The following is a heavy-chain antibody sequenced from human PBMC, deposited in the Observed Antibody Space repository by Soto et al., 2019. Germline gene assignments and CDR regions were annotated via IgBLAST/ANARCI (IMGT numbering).Heavy chain of an antibody. D-gene: IGHD3-3*01. V-gene: IGHV3-23*01. CDR2: ISGSGGTT. Sequence: GGSLRLSCVASGFTFENYAMSWVRQAPGKGLEWVSAISGSGGTTYHSDSVKGQFTISRDNSKNTVYLQMNDLRVEDAAEYFCAKDSWAIFGVPAGEYYAMDVWGQGTTVTVSS. CDR3: AKDSWAIFGVPAGEYYAMDV. CDR1: GFTFENYA. J-gene: IGHJ6*02.